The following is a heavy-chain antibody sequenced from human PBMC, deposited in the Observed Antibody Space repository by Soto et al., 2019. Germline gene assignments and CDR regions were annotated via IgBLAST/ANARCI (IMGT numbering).Heavy chain of an antibody. CDR1: GYSFTSYW. V-gene: IGHV5-10-1*01. CDR2: IDPSDSCT. J-gene: IGHJ3*02. D-gene: IGHD5-18*01. CDR3: ARAGGYSYGHDAFDI. Sequence: GESLKISCKGSGYSFTSYWISWVRQMPGKGLEWMGRIDPSDSCTNYSPSFQGHVTISADKSISTAHLQWSSLKASDTAMYYCARAGGYSYGHDAFDIWGQGTMVTVSS.